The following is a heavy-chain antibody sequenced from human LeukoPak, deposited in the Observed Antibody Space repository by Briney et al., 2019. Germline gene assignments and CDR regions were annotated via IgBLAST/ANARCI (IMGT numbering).Heavy chain of an antibody. V-gene: IGHV3-23*01. CDR2: ISGGGSP. D-gene: IGHD1-7*01. CDR3: AKDEGGTLEAPYPALDI. Sequence: PGGSLRLSCAASGFTFSSYAMYWVRQAPGKGLQWVSGISGGGSPYYAESLKGRFTISRDNSKNTLYLQMNSLRAEDTAIYYCAKDEGGTLEAPYPALDIWGQGTKVTVSS. J-gene: IGHJ3*02. CDR1: GFTFSSYA.